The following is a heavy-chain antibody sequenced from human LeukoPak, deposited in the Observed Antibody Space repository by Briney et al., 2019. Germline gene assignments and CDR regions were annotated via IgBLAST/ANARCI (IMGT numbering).Heavy chain of an antibody. CDR2: IYYSGST. CDR3: ARDGVGATSGFDY. V-gene: IGHV4-59*01. D-gene: IGHD1-26*01. J-gene: IGHJ4*02. Sequence: PSETLSLTCTVPGGSISSYYWSWIRQPPGKGLEWIGYIYYSGSTNYNPSLKSRVTISVDTSKNQFSLKLSSVTAADTAVYYCARDGVGATSGFDYWGQGTLVTVSS. CDR1: GGSISSYY.